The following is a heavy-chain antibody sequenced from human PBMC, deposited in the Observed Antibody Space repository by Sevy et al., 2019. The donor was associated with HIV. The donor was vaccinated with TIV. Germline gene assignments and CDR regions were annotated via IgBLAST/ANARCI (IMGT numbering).Heavy chain of an antibody. CDR2: ISSGSSYI. J-gene: IGHJ4*02. V-gene: IGHV3-21*04. Sequence: GGSLRLSCAASGFTFSYYDMNWVRQAPGKGLERVSSISSGSSYIFYADSVKGRFTISRDNAKNSLSLQMNSLGAEDTAVYYCASPLNYYDSPSAYWGQGTLVTVSS. D-gene: IGHD3-22*01. CDR3: ASPLNYYDSPSAY. CDR1: GFTFSYYD.